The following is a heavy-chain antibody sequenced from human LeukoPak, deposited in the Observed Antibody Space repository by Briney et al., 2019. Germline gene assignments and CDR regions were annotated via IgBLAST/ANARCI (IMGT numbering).Heavy chain of an antibody. D-gene: IGHD6-19*01. J-gene: IGHJ4*02. CDR1: GFTFSDYA. CDR2: ISGSGNST. V-gene: IGHV3-21*01. Sequence: PGGSLRLSCAASGFTFSDYAMNWVRQAPGKGLYWVSTISGSGNSTYYADSVKGRFTISRDNAKNSLYLQMNSLRAEDTAVYYCARDRSSGWTFDYWGQGTLVTVSS. CDR3: ARDRSSGWTFDY.